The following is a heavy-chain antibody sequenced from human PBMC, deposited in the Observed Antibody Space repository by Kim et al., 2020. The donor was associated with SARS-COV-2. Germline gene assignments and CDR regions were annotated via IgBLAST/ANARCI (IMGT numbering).Heavy chain of an antibody. D-gene: IGHD6-13*01. Sequence: GGSLRLSCAASGFTFSSYGMHWVRQAPGKGLEWVAVISYDGSNKYYADSVKGRFTISRDNSKNTLYLQMNSLRAEDTAVYYCARPYSSSWYVRPGPGYWGQGTLVTVSS. V-gene: IGHV3-33*05. CDR3: ARPYSSSWYVRPGPGY. CDR1: GFTFSSYG. J-gene: IGHJ4*02. CDR2: ISYDGSNK.